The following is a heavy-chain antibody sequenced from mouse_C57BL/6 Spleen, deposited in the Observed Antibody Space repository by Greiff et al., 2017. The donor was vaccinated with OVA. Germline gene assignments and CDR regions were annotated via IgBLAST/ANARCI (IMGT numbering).Heavy chain of an antibody. Sequence: VQLQQPGAELVRPGTSVKLSCKASGYTFTSYWMHWVKQRPGQGLEWIGVIDPSDSYTNYNQKFKGKATLTVDTSSSTAYMQLSSLTSEDSAVYYCARDYYGSSPWFAYWGQGTLVTVSA. J-gene: IGHJ3*01. CDR3: ARDYYGSSPWFAY. CDR2: IDPSDSYT. D-gene: IGHD1-1*01. V-gene: IGHV1-59*01. CDR1: GYTFTSYW.